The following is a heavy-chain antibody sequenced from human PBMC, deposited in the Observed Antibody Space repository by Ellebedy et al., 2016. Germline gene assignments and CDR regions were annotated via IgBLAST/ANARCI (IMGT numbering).Heavy chain of an antibody. V-gene: IGHV3-7*01. CDR2: IRSDESEK. J-gene: IGHJ4*02. CDR1: GFTFSSYW. Sequence: GESLKISCAASGFTFSSYWMGWVRQAPGKGLEWVANIRSDESEKYFKDSVKGRFTISRDNAKNSVYLQMNVLRVEDRGIYYCATDLRPLTRGWGYWGQGTLVTVSS. D-gene: IGHD3-10*01. CDR3: ATDLRPLTRGWGY.